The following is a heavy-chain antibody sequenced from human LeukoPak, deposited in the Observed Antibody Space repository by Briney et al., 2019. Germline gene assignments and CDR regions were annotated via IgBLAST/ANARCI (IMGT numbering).Heavy chain of an antibody. CDR3: ARDLYDSSLYDAFDI. V-gene: IGHV3-48*01. J-gene: IGHJ3*02. CDR2: ISSSSSTI. D-gene: IGHD3-22*01. CDR1: GFTFSDYS. Sequence: GGSLRLSCAASGFTFSDYSMNWVRQAPGKGLEWSSYISSSSSTIYYADSVKGRFTISRDNAKNSLYLQMNSLRAEDTAVYYCARDLYDSSLYDAFDIWGQGTMVTVSS.